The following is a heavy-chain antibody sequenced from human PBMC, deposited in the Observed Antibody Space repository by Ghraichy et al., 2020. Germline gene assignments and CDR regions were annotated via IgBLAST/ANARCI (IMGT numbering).Heavy chain of an antibody. V-gene: IGHV3-11*01. J-gene: IGHJ4*02. D-gene: IGHD5-24*01. Sequence: GESLNISCAASGFTFSDYYMSWIRQAPGKGLEWVSYISSSGSTIYYADSVKGRFTISRDNAKNSLYLQMNSLRAEDTAVYYCARDLGDGYNTPYYFDYWGQGTLVTVSS. CDR1: GFTFSDYY. CDR2: ISSSGSTI. CDR3: ARDLGDGYNTPYYFDY.